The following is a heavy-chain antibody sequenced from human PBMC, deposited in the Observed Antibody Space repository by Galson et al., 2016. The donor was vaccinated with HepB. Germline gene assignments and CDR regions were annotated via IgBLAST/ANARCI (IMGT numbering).Heavy chain of an antibody. CDR1: GGSVNDYQ. CDR3: AIPMKPWLHLVV. V-gene: IGHV4-59*02. J-gene: IGHJ4*02. D-gene: IGHD5-24*01. CDR2: IYHSGIA. Sequence: SETLSLTCNVSGGSVNDYQWSWIRQSPGRELEWIGYIYHSGIANYNPSLKSRVTISLDRSKNQFSLNLKSVTAADTAMYYCAIPMKPWLHLVVWGQGTLVPVSS.